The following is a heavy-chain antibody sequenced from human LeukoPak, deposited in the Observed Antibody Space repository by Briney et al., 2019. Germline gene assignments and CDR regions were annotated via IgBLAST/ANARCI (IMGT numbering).Heavy chain of an antibody. Sequence: GGTLKLSCAASGFSFSNHSMNWVRQAPGKGLEWVSYISNSASAKYYAASVKGRFTISRDNGKNSLYLQMNSLRAEDTAVYYCARMSGSRLPGYWGQGTLVTVSS. CDR3: ARMSGSRLPGY. CDR2: ISNSASAK. CDR1: GFSFSNHS. D-gene: IGHD3-3*01. V-gene: IGHV3-48*01. J-gene: IGHJ4*02.